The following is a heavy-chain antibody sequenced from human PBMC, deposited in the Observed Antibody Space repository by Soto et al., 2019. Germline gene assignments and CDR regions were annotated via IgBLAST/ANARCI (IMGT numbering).Heavy chain of an antibody. V-gene: IGHV1-18*01. CDR3: AMTGGGLAPYGAFAI. J-gene: IGHJ3*02. Sequence: QVPLVQSGAEVKKPGASVKVSCKASGYTFTSYGISWVRQAPGQGLEWMGWISAYNGNTNYAQKLQGRVTMTKDTPTSTAYRELRSLRAADTAVYYCAMTGGGLAPYGAFAIWGQGTIVTVSS. CDR2: ISAYNGNT. CDR1: GYTFTSYG. D-gene: IGHD3-16*01.